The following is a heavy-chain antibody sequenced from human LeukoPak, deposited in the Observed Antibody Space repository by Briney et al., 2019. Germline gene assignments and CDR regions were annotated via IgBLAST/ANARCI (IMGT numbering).Heavy chain of an antibody. CDR2: ISGSGGST. CDR1: GFTFSSYA. V-gene: IGHV3-23*01. Sequence: QPGGSLRLSCAASGFTFSSYAMSWVRQAPGKGLEWVSAISGSGGSTYYADSVKGRFTISRDNSRVTLYLQMNSLRAEDTAVYYCAKGYYDYVWGSYYFDYWGQGTLVTVSS. CDR3: AKGYYDYVWGSYYFDY. D-gene: IGHD3-16*01. J-gene: IGHJ4*02.